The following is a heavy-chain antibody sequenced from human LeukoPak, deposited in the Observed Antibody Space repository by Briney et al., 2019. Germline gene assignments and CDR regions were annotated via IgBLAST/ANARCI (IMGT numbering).Heavy chain of an antibody. CDR1: GFTFGTYN. J-gene: IGHJ4*02. Sequence: GGSLRLSCAASGFTFGTYNMNWVRQAPGKGLEWVSSITSSSDSIYYADSVKGRFTISRDNAKNSLYLQMNSLRAEDTAVYYCARAGGGYGYSDYWGQGTLVTVSS. V-gene: IGHV3-48*04. CDR2: ITSSSDSI. D-gene: IGHD5-18*01. CDR3: ARAGGGYGYSDY.